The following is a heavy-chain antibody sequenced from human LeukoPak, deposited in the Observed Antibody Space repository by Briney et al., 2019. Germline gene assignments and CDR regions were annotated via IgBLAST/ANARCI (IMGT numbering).Heavy chain of an antibody. CDR3: AKVSDYYFDY. J-gene: IGHJ4*02. Sequence: GGSLRLSCAAPGFTFSSYAMSWVRQAPGKGLEWVSAISGSGGSTYYADSMKGRFTISRDNSKNTLYLQMNSLRAEDTAVYYCAKVSDYYFDYWGQGTLVTVSS. V-gene: IGHV3-23*01. CDR1: GFTFSSYA. CDR2: ISGSGGST.